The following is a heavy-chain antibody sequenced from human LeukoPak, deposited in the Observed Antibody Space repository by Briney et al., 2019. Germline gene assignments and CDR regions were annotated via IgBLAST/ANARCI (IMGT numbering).Heavy chain of an antibody. D-gene: IGHD3-10*01. CDR2: IHYSGST. J-gene: IGHJ4*02. CDR3: ARDSLAGELLIDY. V-gene: IGHV4-39*07. CDR1: GGSISSSIYY. Sequence: PSETLSLTCIVSGGSISSSIYYWAWVRQPPGKGLEWIGSIHYSGSTYYNPSLKSRVSISVDTSNNQFSLKLSSVSAADTAMYYCARDSLAGELLIDYWGQGTLVTVSS.